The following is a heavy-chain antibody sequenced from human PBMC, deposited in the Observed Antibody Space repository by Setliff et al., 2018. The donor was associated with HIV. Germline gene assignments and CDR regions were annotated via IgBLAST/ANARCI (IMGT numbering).Heavy chain of an antibody. J-gene: IGHJ4*02. CDR1: GYNFLNYW. CDR3: ASGFCNTPSCYIGVLDH. V-gene: IGHV5-10-1*01. D-gene: IGHD2-2*02. CDR2: IDPVDSQT. Sequence: PGESLKISCKGSGYNFLNYWISWVRQVPGKGLEWMGRIDPVDSQTTYTPSFQGHVAFSVDKSISTAYLQWRSLKASDTAMYYCASGFCNTPSCYIGVLDHWGLGTLVTV.